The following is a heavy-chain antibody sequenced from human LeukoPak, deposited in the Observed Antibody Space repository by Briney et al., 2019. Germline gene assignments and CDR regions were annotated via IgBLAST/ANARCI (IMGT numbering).Heavy chain of an antibody. CDR1: GFTFSSYS. Sequence: PRGCLRLSCAASGFTFSSYSMNWVRPAPGKGLEWVSFTSSSSRTINYADSVKGRFSISRDNAKNSLYLQMNSLRAEDTAVYYCARDQGGSSSAIDYWGQGTLVTVSS. CDR3: ARDQGGSSSAIDY. V-gene: IGHV3-48*04. CDR2: TSSSSRTI. D-gene: IGHD1-26*01. J-gene: IGHJ4*02.